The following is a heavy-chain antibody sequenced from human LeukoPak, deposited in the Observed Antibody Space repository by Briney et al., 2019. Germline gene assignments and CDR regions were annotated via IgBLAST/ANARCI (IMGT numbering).Heavy chain of an antibody. D-gene: IGHD4-17*01. CDR3: ARVFIGDYGDYQFDY. CDR2: ISSSSSTI. J-gene: IGHJ4*02. V-gene: IGHV3-48*01. Sequence: GGSLRLSCAASGFIFSDYPMTWVRQAPGKGLEWVSYISSSSSTIYYADSVKGRFTISRDNAKNSLYLQMNSLRAEDTAVYYCARVFIGDYGDYQFDYWGQGTLVTASS. CDR1: GFIFSDYP.